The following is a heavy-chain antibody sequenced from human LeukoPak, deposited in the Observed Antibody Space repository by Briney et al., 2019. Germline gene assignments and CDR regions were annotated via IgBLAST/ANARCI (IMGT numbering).Heavy chain of an antibody. D-gene: IGHD5-18*01. Sequence: GGSLRLPCAASGFTFSSYEMNWVRQAPGKGLEWVSYISSSGSTIYYADSVKGRFSISRDNAKNSLYLQMNSLRAEDTAVYYCARDTIQLGKLYYFDYWGQGTLVTVSS. CDR2: ISSSGSTI. J-gene: IGHJ4*02. CDR3: ARDTIQLGKLYYFDY. CDR1: GFTFSSYE. V-gene: IGHV3-48*03.